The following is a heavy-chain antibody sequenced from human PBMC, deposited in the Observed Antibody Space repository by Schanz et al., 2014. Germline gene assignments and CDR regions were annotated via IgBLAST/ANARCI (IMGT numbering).Heavy chain of an antibody. Sequence: QVQLVQSGAEVKKPGSSMKVSCKASGGTFSTYPINWLRQAPGQGLEWMGWINPNSGTTNYAQKFQGWVTMTRDTSISTAYMELSRLKSDDTAVYYCARDQSPYTNSSDVRYFDSWGPGALVTVSS. V-gene: IGHV1-2*04. J-gene: IGHJ4*02. CDR2: INPNSGTT. CDR3: ARDQSPYTNSSDVRYFDS. D-gene: IGHD6-6*01. CDR1: GGTFSTYP.